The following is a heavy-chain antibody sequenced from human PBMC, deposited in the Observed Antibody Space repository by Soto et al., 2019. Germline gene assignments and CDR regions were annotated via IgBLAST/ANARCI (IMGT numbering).Heavy chain of an antibody. D-gene: IGHD3-10*01. J-gene: IGHJ3*02. V-gene: IGHV3-7*01. Sequence: GGSLRLSCEASGFTFRISWMSWVLQAPGKGLEWVSYIKPDGSETYYVDSVRGRFTISRDNAKNSLYLQMNSLRAEDTALYYCARDPSFGAFDIWGQGTMVTVSS. CDR3: ARDPSFGAFDI. CDR1: GFTFRISW. CDR2: IKPDGSET.